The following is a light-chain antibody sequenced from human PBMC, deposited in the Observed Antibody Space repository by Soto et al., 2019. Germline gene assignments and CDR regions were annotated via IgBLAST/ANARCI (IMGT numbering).Light chain of an antibody. CDR1: SSDVGGYNY. CDR2: EVS. CDR3: NSYAGSNNWV. V-gene: IGLV2-8*01. J-gene: IGLJ3*02. Sequence: QSALTQPPSASWSPGQSVTISCTGTSSDVGGYNYVSWYQQHPGKAPKLMIYEVSKRPSGVPDRFSGSKSGNTASLTVSGLQAEDEPDYYCNSYAGSNNWVFGGGTKLTVL.